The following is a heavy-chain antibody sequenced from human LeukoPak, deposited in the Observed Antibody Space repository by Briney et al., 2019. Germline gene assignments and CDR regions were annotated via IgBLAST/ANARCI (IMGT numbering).Heavy chain of an antibody. J-gene: IGHJ5*02. D-gene: IGHD6-13*01. CDR1: GGSISSGGYY. Sequence: SETLSLTCTVSGGSISSGGYYWSWIRQPPGKGLEWIGSIYYSGSTYYNPSLKSRVTISVDTSKNQFSLKLSSVTAADTAVYYCARDGQQLVYSWFDPWGQGTLVTVSS. CDR2: IYYSGST. CDR3: ARDGQQLVYSWFDP. V-gene: IGHV4-39*07.